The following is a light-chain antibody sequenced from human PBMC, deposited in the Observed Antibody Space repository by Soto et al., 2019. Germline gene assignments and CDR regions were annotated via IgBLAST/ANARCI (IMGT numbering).Light chain of an antibody. CDR1: QSISNW. CDR2: KAS. J-gene: IGKJ1*01. CDR3: QQYNSYCT. Sequence: DIQMTQSPSTLYASVGDRVTITCRASQSISNWLAWYQQKPGKAPKVLIYKASSLESGVPPRFSGSRSGTEFNLTISSLQPDDSATYYCQQYNSYCTFGQGTKVEIK. V-gene: IGKV1-5*03.